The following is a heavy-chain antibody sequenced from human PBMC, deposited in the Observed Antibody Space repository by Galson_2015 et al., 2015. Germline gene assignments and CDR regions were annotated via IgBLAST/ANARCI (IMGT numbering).Heavy chain of an antibody. V-gene: IGHV1-69*13. D-gene: IGHD6-19*01. CDR1: GGTPNHYV. CDR2: IIPIFGTP. J-gene: IGHJ4*02. Sequence: SVKVSCKASGGTPNHYVISWVRQAPGQGLEWMGGIIPIFGTPKYARKFQDRVTISADASTRTVTMELSSLRSEDTAVYYCARDFSSGWWGSLDQRGQGTLVNVFS. CDR3: ARDFSSGWWGSLDQ.